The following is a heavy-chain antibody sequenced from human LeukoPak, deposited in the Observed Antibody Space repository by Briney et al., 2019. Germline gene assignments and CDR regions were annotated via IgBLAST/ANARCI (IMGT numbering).Heavy chain of an antibody. Sequence: PGGSLRLSCAASGFTFSSYAMHWVRQAPGKGLEWVAVISYDGSNKYYADSVKDRFTISRDNSKNTLYLQMNSLRAEDTAVYYCARDGGYCSGGSCSIYYYYGMDVWGQGTTVTVSS. J-gene: IGHJ6*02. D-gene: IGHD2-15*01. CDR3: ARDGGYCSGGSCSIYYYYGMDV. CDR1: GFTFSSYA. V-gene: IGHV3-30*04. CDR2: ISYDGSNK.